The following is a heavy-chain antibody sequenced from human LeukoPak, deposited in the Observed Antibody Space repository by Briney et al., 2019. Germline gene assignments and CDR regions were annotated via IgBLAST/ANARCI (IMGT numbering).Heavy chain of an antibody. CDR1: GYSISSGYY. D-gene: IGHD1-26*01. J-gene: IGHJ4*02. CDR2: IYHSGST. V-gene: IGHV4-38-2*01. CDR3: ERHRTRVGAITGSG. Sequence: SETVSLTCAVSGYSISSGYYWGWIRQPPGKGLEWIGSIYHSGSTYYNPSLKSRVTISVDTSKNQFSLKLSSVTAADTAVYYGERHRTRVGAITGSGWGQGTLVTVSS.